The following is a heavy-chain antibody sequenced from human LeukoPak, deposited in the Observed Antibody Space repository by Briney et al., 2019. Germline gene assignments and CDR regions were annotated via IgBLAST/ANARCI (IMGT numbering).Heavy chain of an antibody. V-gene: IGHV3-48*03. CDR2: ISSSGSTI. D-gene: IGHD3-22*01. Sequence: GGSLRLSCAASGFTFSSYEMNWVRRAPGKGLEWVSYISSSGSTIYYADSVKGRFTISRDNSKNTLYLQMNSLRAEDTAVYYCAKGLKYYYDSSPSPGMYWGQGTLVTVSS. CDR3: AKGLKYYYDSSPSPGMY. J-gene: IGHJ4*02. CDR1: GFTFSSYE.